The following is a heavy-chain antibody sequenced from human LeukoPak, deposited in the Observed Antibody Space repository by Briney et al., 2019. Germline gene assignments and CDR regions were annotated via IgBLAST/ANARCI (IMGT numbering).Heavy chain of an antibody. V-gene: IGHV1-2*02. CDR1: GYTFTGYY. CDR3: ARDRQVDFWSGYSAFDI. CDR2: INPNSGGT. J-gene: IGHJ3*02. Sequence: ASVKVSCKASGYTFTGYYMHWVRQAPGQGLEWMGWINPNSGGTNYAQKFQGRVTMTRDTSISTAYMELSRLRSDDTAVYYCARDRQVDFWSGYSAFDIWGQGTMVTVSS. D-gene: IGHD3-3*01.